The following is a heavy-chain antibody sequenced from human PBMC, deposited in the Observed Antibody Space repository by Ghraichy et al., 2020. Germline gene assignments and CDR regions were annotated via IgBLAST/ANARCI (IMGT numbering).Heavy chain of an antibody. CDR1: GGSISSSSYY. Sequence: SETLSLTCTVSGGSISSSSYYWGWIRQPPGKGLEWIGSIYYSGSTYYNPSLKSRVTISVDTSKNQFSLKLSSVTAADTAVYYCARFGGLANWYFDLWGRGTLVTVSS. D-gene: IGHD4-23*01. CDR3: ARFGGLANWYFDL. V-gene: IGHV4-39*01. J-gene: IGHJ2*01. CDR2: IYYSGST.